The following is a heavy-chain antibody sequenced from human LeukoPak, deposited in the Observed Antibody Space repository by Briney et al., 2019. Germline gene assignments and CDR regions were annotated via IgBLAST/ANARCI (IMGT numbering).Heavy chain of an antibody. CDR2: IYNSGIT. V-gene: IGHV4-59*01. Sequence: SETLSLTCTVAGGSISSYFWSWIRQPPGKGLEWIGYIYNSGITNYNPSLKSRVTISVDTSKNQLSLILSSVTAADTAVYYCARTAVGPEGWFDPWGQGTLVTVSS. J-gene: IGHJ5*02. D-gene: IGHD6-13*01. CDR3: ARTAVGPEGWFDP. CDR1: GGSISSYF.